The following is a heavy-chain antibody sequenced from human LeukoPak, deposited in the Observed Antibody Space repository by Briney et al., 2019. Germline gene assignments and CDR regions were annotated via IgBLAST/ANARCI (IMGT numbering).Heavy chain of an antibody. J-gene: IGHJ4*02. Sequence: GGSLRLSCAASGFTFSSYAMSWVRQAPGKGLEWVSAISGSGGSTYYADSVKGRFTISRDNSKNTLYLQMNSLRAEDTAVYYCAKGYPGIAVAGTNDGKDYWGQGTLVTVSS. D-gene: IGHD6-19*01. V-gene: IGHV3-23*01. CDR2: ISGSGGST. CDR3: AKGYPGIAVAGTNDGKDY. CDR1: GFTFSSYA.